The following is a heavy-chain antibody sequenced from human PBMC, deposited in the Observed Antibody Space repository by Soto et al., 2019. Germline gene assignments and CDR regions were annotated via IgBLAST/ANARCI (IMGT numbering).Heavy chain of an antibody. CDR1: GGSFTSNNW. D-gene: IGHD1-7*01. CDR2: IYRTGST. CDR3: ASRDPGTSVDY. Sequence: SETLSLTCAVSGGSFTSNNWWTWVRQPPGQGLEWIGEIYRTGSTNYNPSLKSRVTISLDKSENQFSLKVTSLTAADTAVYYCASRDPGTSVDYWGQGTLVTAPQ. J-gene: IGHJ4*02. V-gene: IGHV4-4*02.